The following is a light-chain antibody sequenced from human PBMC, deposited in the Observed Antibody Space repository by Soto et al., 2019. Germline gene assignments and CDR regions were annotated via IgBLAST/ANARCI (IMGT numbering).Light chain of an antibody. Sequence: EIVFTQSPCTLSLSPGERATLSCRASQSVSSNLAWYQQKPGQAPRLLIYDASDRAAGIPARFSGSESRTDFTLTISSLEPEDFAVYYCQQRSNWPPWTFGQGTKVDIK. J-gene: IGKJ1*01. CDR1: QSVSSN. CDR3: QQRSNWPPWT. V-gene: IGKV3-11*01. CDR2: DAS.